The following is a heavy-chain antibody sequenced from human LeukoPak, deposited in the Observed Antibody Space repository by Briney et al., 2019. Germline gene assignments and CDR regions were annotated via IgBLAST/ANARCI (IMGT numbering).Heavy chain of an antibody. V-gene: IGHV4-31*03. CDR2: IYESGST. CDR3: ARGDLYNYGKPSAH. J-gene: IGHJ4*02. Sequence: PSETLSLTCTVSGGSISSGGYYWSWIRQHPGKGLEWIGYIYESGSTYYNPSLKSRATISVHTSKNQFSLKLSSVTAADTAVYYCARGDLYNYGKPSAHWGQGTLVTVSS. CDR1: GGSISSGGYY. D-gene: IGHD3-10*01.